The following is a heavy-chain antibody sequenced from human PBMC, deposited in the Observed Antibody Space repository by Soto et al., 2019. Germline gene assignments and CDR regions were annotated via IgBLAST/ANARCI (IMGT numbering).Heavy chain of an antibody. V-gene: IGHV1-69*13. CDR2: IIPIFGTA. CDR1: GGTFSSYA. CDR3: AFRPWDYYDSSGYGWFDP. J-gene: IGHJ5*02. D-gene: IGHD3-22*01. Sequence: GASVKVSCKASGGTFSSYAISWVRQAPGQGLEWMGGIIPIFGTANYAQKFQGRVTITADESTSTAYMEPSSLRSEDTAVYYCAFRPWDYYDSSGYGWFDPWGQGTLVTVSS.